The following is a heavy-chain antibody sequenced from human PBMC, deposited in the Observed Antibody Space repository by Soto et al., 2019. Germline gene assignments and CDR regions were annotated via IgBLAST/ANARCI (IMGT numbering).Heavy chain of an antibody. CDR3: ARRTIFGLNWFDP. D-gene: IGHD3-3*01. V-gene: IGHV4-39*01. CDR1: GGSISSSSYY. J-gene: IGHJ5*02. Sequence: SETLSLTCTVSGGSISSSSYYWGWIRQPPGKGLEWIGSIYYSGSTYYNPSLKSRVTISVDTSKNQFSLKLSSVTAADTAVYYCARRTIFGLNWFDPWGQGTLVNVSS. CDR2: IYYSGST.